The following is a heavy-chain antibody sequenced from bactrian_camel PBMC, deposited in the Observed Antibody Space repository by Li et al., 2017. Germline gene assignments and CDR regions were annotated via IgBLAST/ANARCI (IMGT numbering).Heavy chain of an antibody. V-gene: IGHV3S33*01. J-gene: IGHJ6*01. CDR1: GYTTSSYC. Sequence: HVQLVESGGGSVQAGGSQRLSCAVSGYTTSSYCMGWFRQVPGGRREGVAVFARAGGSPLYGDSVRGRFTASLDAATNTLSLQMNSLKPEDTAMYYCAADPEYCDYAFRVGYWGQGTQVTVSP. CDR2: FARAGGSP. D-gene: IGHD4*01. CDR3: AADPEYCDYAFRVGY.